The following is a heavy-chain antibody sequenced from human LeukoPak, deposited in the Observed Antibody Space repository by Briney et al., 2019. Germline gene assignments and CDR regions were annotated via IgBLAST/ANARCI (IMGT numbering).Heavy chain of an antibody. D-gene: IGHD3-22*01. CDR3: ARERHSSASLDS. CDR2: IYHSGRT. Sequence: SETLSLTCTVSGYSISSGYYWGWIRQPPGKGLEWIGSIYHSGRTFYNPSLKSRVTISVDTSKNQFSLRLTSVTASDTAVYYCARERHSSASLDSWGQGTLVTVSS. CDR1: GYSISSGYY. J-gene: IGHJ4*02. V-gene: IGHV4-38-2*02.